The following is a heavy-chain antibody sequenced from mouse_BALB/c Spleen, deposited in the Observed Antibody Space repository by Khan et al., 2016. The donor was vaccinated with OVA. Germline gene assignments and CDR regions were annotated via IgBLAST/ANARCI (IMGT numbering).Heavy chain of an antibody. Sequence: QVRLQQSGPGLVAPSQSLSITCTVSGFSLTGYGVNWVRQPPGKGLEWLGMIWGDGSTDYNSALKSRLSINKDNSKSQVFLKMNSLQTDDTARYYCARELRLGGFAYWGQGTLVTVSA. CDR2: IWGDGST. J-gene: IGHJ3*01. CDR3: ARELRLGGFAY. CDR1: GFSLTGYG. D-gene: IGHD1-2*01. V-gene: IGHV2-6-7*01.